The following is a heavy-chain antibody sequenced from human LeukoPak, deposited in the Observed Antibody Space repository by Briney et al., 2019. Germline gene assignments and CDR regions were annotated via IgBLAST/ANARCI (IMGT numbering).Heavy chain of an antibody. V-gene: IGHV5-51*01. CDR1: GYTFTTYW. Sequence: GESLKISCEGSGYTFTTYWIAWVRQMPGKGLEYMGIINPANSDTRYSPSFQGQVTISADKSISTAYLQWRSLKTSDTAMYYCARNYGEQHYFDYWGQGTLVTVSS. J-gene: IGHJ4*02. CDR2: INPANSDT. CDR3: ARNYGEQHYFDY. D-gene: IGHD4-17*01.